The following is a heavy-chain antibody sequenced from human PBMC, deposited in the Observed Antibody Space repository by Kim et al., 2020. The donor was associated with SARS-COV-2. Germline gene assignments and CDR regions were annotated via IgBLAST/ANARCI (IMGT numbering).Heavy chain of an antibody. D-gene: IGHD6-19*01. CDR3: AREGIKQWLARVDYYYYDMDV. V-gene: IGHV1-18*04. J-gene: IGHJ6*02. Sequence: ASVKVSCKASGYTFTSYGISWVRQAPGQGLEWMGWISAYNGNTNYAQKLQGRVTMTTDTSTSTAYMELRSLRSDDTAVYYCAREGIKQWLARVDYYYYDMDVWGQGTKVTVSS. CDR2: ISAYNGNT. CDR1: GYTFTSYG.